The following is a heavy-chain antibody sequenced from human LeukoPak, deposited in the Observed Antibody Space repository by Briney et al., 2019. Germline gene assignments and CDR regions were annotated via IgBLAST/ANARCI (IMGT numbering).Heavy chain of an antibody. Sequence: ETLSLTCTVSGGSISSYYWSWIRQPPGKGLEWIGYIYYSGSTNYNPSLKSRVTIPVDTSKNQFSLKLSSVTAADTAVYYCARELGCSGGSCYSDGAFDIWGQGTMVTVSS. D-gene: IGHD2-15*01. CDR3: ARELGCSGGSCYSDGAFDI. V-gene: IGHV4-59*01. J-gene: IGHJ3*02. CDR2: IYYSGST. CDR1: GGSISSYY.